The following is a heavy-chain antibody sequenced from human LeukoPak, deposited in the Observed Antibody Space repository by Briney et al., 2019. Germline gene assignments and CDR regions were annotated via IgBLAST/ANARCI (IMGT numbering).Heavy chain of an antibody. CDR2: IYTSESI. D-gene: IGHD3-22*01. CDR1: GGSIGSYY. J-gene: IGHJ3*02. Sequence: SETLSLTCTVSGGSIGSYYWSWLRQPPGKGLEWIGYIYTSESINYNPSLKSRLTISVDTSKNQLSLKLSSVTAADTAVYYCARTEWLFNAFDIWGLGTMVTVSS. V-gene: IGHV4-4*09. CDR3: ARTEWLFNAFDI.